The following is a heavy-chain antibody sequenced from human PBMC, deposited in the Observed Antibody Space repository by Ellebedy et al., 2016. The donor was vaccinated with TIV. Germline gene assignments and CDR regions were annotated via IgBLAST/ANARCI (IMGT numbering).Heavy chain of an antibody. Sequence: GGSLRLXXAASGFTFRSYWMHWVRQVPGKGLMWVSRIDNDGSNTYYADSVKGRFTISRDNAKSTLYLQMNGLRAEDTAVYYCARGHYPGSESYRDALDIWGQGTMITVSS. CDR1: GFTFRSYW. D-gene: IGHD3-10*01. CDR2: IDNDGSNT. J-gene: IGHJ3*02. CDR3: ARGHYPGSESYRDALDI. V-gene: IGHV3-74*01.